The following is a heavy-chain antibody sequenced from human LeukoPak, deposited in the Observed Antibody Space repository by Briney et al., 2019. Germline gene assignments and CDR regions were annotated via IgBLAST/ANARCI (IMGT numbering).Heavy chain of an antibody. D-gene: IGHD2-2*01. CDR3: ARDLGYCSSTSCPRGGIPGGYY. J-gene: IGHJ4*02. Sequence: ASVNVSFKASGYTFTGYYIHWVRQAPGQGLEGMGWISAYNGNTNYAQKLQGRVTMTTDTSTSTAYMELRSLRSDDTAVYYCARDLGYCSSTSCPRGGIPGGYYWGQGTLVTVSS. CDR1: GYTFTGYY. V-gene: IGHV1-18*04. CDR2: ISAYNGNT.